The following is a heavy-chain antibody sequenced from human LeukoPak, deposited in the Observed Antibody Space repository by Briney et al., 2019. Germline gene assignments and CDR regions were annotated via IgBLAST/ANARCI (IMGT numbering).Heavy chain of an antibody. D-gene: IGHD2-21*02. CDR3: AKGATLAYCGGDCQNDY. CDR1: GFTFNTYT. J-gene: IGHJ4*02. V-gene: IGHV3-48*01. CDR2: ISSSSSTI. Sequence: GGSLRLSCAASGFTFNTYTMSWVRQAPGKGLEWVSTISSSSSTISYADSVKGRFTISRDNSKNSLYLQMNSLRTEDTALYYCAKGATLAYCGGDCQNDYWGQGTLVTVSS.